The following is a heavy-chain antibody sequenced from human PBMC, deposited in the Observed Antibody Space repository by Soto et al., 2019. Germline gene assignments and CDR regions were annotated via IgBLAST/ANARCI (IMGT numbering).Heavy chain of an antibody. CDR2: INGYKGET. V-gene: IGHV1-18*04. CDR3: ARTTPSVGLDY. CDR1: GYTFASFG. Sequence: QGQLVQSGAEVKRPGASVKVSCRASGYTFASFGVSWVRHAPGQGLEWMGWINGYKGETHYAQKFQDRVTLTTDTSTGTVYMELRSLRSDDAALYYCARTTPSVGLDYWGQCDLFTDAS. J-gene: IGHJ4*02.